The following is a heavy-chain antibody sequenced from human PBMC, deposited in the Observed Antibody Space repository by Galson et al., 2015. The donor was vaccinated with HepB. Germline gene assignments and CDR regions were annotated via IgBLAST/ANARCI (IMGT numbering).Heavy chain of an antibody. J-gene: IGHJ6*02. V-gene: IGHV3-30*04. CDR3: ARGRDDIVVVPAVTTTTHQRHSMDV. CDR1: GFTFSSYA. D-gene: IGHD2-2*01. CDR2: ISYDGSNK. Sequence: SLRLSCAASGFTFSSYAMHWVRQAPGKGLEWVAVISYDGSNKYYADSVKGRFTISRDNSKKALYLQMNSLRAEDTALYYCARGRDDIVVVPAVTTTTHQRHSMDVWGQGTTVTVSS.